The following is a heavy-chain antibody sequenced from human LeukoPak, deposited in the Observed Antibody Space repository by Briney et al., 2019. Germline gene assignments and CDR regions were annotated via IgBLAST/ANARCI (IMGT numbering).Heavy chain of an antibody. Sequence: GGSLRLSCAASGFTFSNYWMHWVRQTPGKGLVWVANIETDGTTIHYADFVKGRFTISRDNAENTVYLQMNSLRAEDTGVYHCAREYNGGLDYWGQGTLVTVSS. D-gene: IGHD5-12*01. CDR1: GFTFSNYW. J-gene: IGHJ4*02. CDR2: IETDGTTI. V-gene: IGHV3-74*01. CDR3: AREYNGGLDY.